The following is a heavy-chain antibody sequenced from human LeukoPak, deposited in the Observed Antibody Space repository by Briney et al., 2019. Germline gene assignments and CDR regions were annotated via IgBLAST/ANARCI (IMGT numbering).Heavy chain of an antibody. CDR1: GFTFSSYG. CDR2: IRYDGSNK. J-gene: IGHJ4*02. CDR3: AKDYMFYSGYDSYYFDY. D-gene: IGHD5-12*01. V-gene: IGHV3-30*02. Sequence: GGSLRLSCAASGFTFSSYGMHWVRQAPGKGLEGVAFIRYDGSNKYYADSVKGRFTISRNNSKNTLYLQMNSLRAEDTAVYYCAKDYMFYSGYDSYYFDYWGQGTLVTVSS.